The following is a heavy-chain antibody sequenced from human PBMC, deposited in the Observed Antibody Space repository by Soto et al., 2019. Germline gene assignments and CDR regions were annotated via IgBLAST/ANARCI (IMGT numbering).Heavy chain of an antibody. CDR2: LYDVDGS. CDR3: ATWHEREHAYDV. J-gene: IGHJ3*01. D-gene: IGHD1-1*01. Sequence: DVQLVESGGGLIQPGESLRLSCAAFGLTISGQKYVAWVRQAPGKGLEWVSALYDVDGSFYADSVKGRFTTSSDSSKTTVYLQMNDLRPDDTAVYYCATWHEREHAYDVWGQGTTVTVSS. CDR1: GLTISGQKY. V-gene: IGHV3-53*01.